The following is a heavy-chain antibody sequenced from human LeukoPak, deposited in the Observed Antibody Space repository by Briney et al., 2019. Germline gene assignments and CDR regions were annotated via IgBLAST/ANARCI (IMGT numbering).Heavy chain of an antibody. V-gene: IGHV4-59*08. D-gene: IGHD3-9*01. CDR3: ARGYYDVLTNYPKNFDQ. CDR1: GGSISSYY. Sequence: PSETLSLTCTVSGGSISSYYWSWIRQPPGKGLEWIGYISYSGSTNYNPSLKSRVTISIDTSKNQFSLKLSSVTAADTAVYYCARGYYDVLTNYPKNFDQWGQGTLVTVSS. J-gene: IGHJ4*02. CDR2: ISYSGST.